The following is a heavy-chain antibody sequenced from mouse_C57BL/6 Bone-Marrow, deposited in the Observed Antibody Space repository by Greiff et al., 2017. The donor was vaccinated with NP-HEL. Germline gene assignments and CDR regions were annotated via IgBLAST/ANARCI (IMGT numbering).Heavy chain of an antibody. CDR2: IDPSDSYT. CDR3: ARDGYYLYYFDY. J-gene: IGHJ2*01. V-gene: IGHV1-69*01. D-gene: IGHD2-3*01. CDR1: GYTFTSYW. Sequence: QVQLQQSGAELVMPGASVKLSCKASGYTFTSYWMHWVKQRPGQGLEWIGEIDPSDSYTNYNQKFKGKSTLTVDKSSSTAYMQLSSLTSEDSAVYYCARDGYYLYYFDYWGQGTTLTVS.